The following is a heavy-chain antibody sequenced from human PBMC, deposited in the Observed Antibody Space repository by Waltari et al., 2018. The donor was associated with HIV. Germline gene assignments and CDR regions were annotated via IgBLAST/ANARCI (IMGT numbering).Heavy chain of an antibody. J-gene: IGHJ4*02. V-gene: IGHV4-34*01. CDR3: AREANKAASGGSRTVFDY. CDR2: INHSGST. D-gene: IGHD2-15*01. Sequence: GAGLLKPSETLSLTCAVYGGSFSGYYWSWIRQPPGKGLEWIGEINHSGSTNYNPSLKSRVTISVDTSKNQFSLKLSSVTAADTAVYYCAREANKAASGGSRTVFDYWGQGTLVTVSS. CDR1: GGSFSGYY.